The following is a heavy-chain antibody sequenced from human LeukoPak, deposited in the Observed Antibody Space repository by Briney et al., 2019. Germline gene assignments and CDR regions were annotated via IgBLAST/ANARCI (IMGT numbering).Heavy chain of an antibody. CDR3: ARQYSGYLRNWFDP. V-gene: IGHV4-39*01. J-gene: IGHJ5*02. CDR2: MYSSGST. Sequence: SETLSLTCTVSGGSISITSYYWGWIRQPPGKGLEWIGSMYSSGSTYYNPSLKSRVTISVDTSKNQFSLKLSSVTAADTAVYYCARQYSGYLRNWFDPWGQGTLVTVSS. D-gene: IGHD5-12*01. CDR1: GGSISITSYY.